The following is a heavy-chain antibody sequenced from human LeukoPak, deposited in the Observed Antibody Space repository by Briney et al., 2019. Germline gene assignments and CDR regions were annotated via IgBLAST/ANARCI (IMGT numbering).Heavy chain of an antibody. D-gene: IGHD6-13*01. Sequence: GGSLRLSCAASGFTVSSNYMSWVRQAPGKGLEWVANIKQDGSEKYYVDPVKGRFIISRDNAKNSLYLQMNSLRAEDTAVYYCARDSSSWYGGSFDFDYWGQGTLVTVSS. CDR3: ARDSSSWYGGSFDFDY. CDR1: GFTVSSNY. CDR2: IKQDGSEK. V-gene: IGHV3-7*03. J-gene: IGHJ4*02.